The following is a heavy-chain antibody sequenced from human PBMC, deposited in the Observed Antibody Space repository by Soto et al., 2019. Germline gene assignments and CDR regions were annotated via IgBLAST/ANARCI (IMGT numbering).Heavy chain of an antibody. V-gene: IGHV4-61*08. CDR1: GGSISSGDYY. D-gene: IGHD2-8*02. CDR2: IYYIGST. J-gene: IGHJ4*02. Sequence: SETLSLTCTVSGGSISSGDYYWSWIRQPPGKGLEWIGYIYYIGSTNYNPSLKSRVTISVDTSKNQFSLKLTSVTAADTAVYYCARDKITGLFDYWGQGTLVTVSS. CDR3: ARDKITGLFDY.